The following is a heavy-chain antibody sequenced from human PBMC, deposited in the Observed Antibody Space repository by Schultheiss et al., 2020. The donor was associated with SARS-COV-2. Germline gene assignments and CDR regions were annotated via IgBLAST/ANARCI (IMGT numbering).Heavy chain of an antibody. CDR3: ARALSGGYSGYEYYYYYMDV. Sequence: SETLSLTCAVYGGSISSYYWSWIRQPAGKGLEWIGRIYTSGSINYNSSLKSRVSISVDTPKNQFSLKLSSVTAADTAVYYCARALSGGYSGYEYYYYYMDVWGKGTTVTVSS. CDR2: IYTSGSI. J-gene: IGHJ6*03. CDR1: GGSISSYY. V-gene: IGHV4-59*10. D-gene: IGHD5-12*01.